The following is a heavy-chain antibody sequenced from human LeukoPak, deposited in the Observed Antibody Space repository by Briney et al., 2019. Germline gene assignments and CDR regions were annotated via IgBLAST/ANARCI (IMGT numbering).Heavy chain of an antibody. Sequence: SETLSLTCTVPGGSISSYYWSWIRQPPGKGLEWIGYIYYSGSTNYNPSLKSRVTISVDTSKNQFSLKLSSVTAADTAVYYCARVRHDYGDSFDYWGQGTLVTVSS. V-gene: IGHV4-59*01. CDR3: ARVRHDYGDSFDY. CDR2: IYYSGST. CDR1: GGSISSYY. J-gene: IGHJ4*02. D-gene: IGHD4-17*01.